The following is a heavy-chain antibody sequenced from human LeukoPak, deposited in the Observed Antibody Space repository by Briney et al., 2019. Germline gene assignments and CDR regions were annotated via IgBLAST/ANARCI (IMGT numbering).Heavy chain of an antibody. V-gene: IGHV1-46*01. CDR1: GYTFTSYY. D-gene: IGHD5/OR15-5a*01. CDR2: INPSGGST. Sequence: ASVKVSCKASGYTFTSYYMHWVRQAPGQGLEWMGIINPSGGSTSYAQKFQGRVTMTRDTSTSTVYVELRSLRSEDTAVYYCARTVSTGNSGWNWFDPWGQGTLVTVSS. J-gene: IGHJ5*02. CDR3: ARTVSTGNSGWNWFDP.